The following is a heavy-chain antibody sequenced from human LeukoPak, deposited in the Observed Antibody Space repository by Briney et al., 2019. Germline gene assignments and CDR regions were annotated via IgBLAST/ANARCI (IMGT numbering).Heavy chain of an antibody. Sequence: HPGGSLRLSCAASGFTVSSNYMSWVRQAPGKGLEWVSVIYSGGSTYYADSVKGRFTISRDNSKNTLYLQMNSLRAEDTAVYYCARDGPHYGLDYYYGMDVWGQGTTVTVSS. CDR2: IYSGGST. J-gene: IGHJ6*02. CDR3: ARDGPHYGLDYYYGMDV. D-gene: IGHD3-3*01. V-gene: IGHV3-53*01. CDR1: GFTVSSNY.